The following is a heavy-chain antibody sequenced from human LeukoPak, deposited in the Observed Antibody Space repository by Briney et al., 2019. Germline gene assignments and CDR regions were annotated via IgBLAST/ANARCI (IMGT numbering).Heavy chain of an antibody. CDR3: ARTYDFWSGYHRPRFDP. CDR1: GFTFSSYA. CDR2: ISYDGSNK. V-gene: IGHV3-30-3*01. D-gene: IGHD3-3*01. J-gene: IGHJ5*02. Sequence: PGGSLRLSCAASGFTFSSYAMHWVRQAPGKGLEWVAVISYDGSNKYYADSVKGRFTISRDNSKNTLYLQMNSLRAEDTAVYYCARTYDFWSGYHRPRFDPWGQGILVTVSS.